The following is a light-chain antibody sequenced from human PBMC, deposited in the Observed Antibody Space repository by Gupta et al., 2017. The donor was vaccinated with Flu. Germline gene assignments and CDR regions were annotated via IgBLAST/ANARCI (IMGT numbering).Light chain of an antibody. CDR3: MQGTRWPFT. V-gene: IGKV2-30*01. CDR2: KVS. J-gene: IGKJ3*01. CDR1: QSLVYSDGNTY. Sequence: DVVLTQSPLSLPVTLGQPAFISCRSSQSLVYSDGNTYLTWFQQRPGQAPRRLIYKVSNRDSGVPDRFSGSGSGSDFTLIISGLEPEDFGLYYCMQGTRWPFTFGHGTTVDIK.